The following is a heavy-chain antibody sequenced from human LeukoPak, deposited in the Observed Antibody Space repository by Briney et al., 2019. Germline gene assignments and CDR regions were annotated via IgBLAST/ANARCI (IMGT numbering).Heavy chain of an antibody. CDR2: IYTSGST. V-gene: IGHV4-61*09. CDR1: GGSISSGSYY. Sequence: PSETLSLTCTVSGGSISSGSYYWSWIRQPAGKGLEWIGHIYTSGSTNYNPSLKSRVTISVDTSKNQFSLKLSSVTAADTAMYYCAGDYYDSSGYYYWGQGTLVTVSS. J-gene: IGHJ4*02. D-gene: IGHD3-22*01. CDR3: AGDYYDSSGYYY.